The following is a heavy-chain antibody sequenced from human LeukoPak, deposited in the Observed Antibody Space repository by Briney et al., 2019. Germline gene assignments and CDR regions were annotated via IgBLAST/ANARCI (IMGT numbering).Heavy chain of an antibody. CDR1: GYSFPNYW. D-gene: IGHD4-23*01. CDR2: IYPGDSVT. CDR3: ARRDAGGNWDFDY. Sequence: GESLKISCKGSGYSFPNYWIAWVRQMPGKGLEWMGIIYPGDSVTRYSPSFQGQVTISADKSINTAYLQWSSLKASDTAMYYCARRDAGGNWDFDYWGQGSLVTVSS. V-gene: IGHV5-51*01. J-gene: IGHJ4*02.